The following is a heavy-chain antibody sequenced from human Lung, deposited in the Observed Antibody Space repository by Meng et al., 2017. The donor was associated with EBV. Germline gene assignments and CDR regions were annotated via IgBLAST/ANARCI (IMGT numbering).Heavy chain of an antibody. D-gene: IGHD3-16*01. CDR2: IYTGGST. CDR1: GFTVNSYY. J-gene: IGHJ5*02. V-gene: IGHV3-53*01. Sequence: EVQWVVSCVGLSAPGGSLYISCAASGFTVNSYYMSWVRQAPGKGLEWVSLIYTGGSTTYAESVRGRLTISRDIYKNTVYLQMNSLRVEDTAMYYCARGHGAWGQGTLVTVSS. CDR3: ARGHGA.